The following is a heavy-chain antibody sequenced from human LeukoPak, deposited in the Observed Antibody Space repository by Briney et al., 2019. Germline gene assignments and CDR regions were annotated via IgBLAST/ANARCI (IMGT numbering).Heavy chain of an antibody. V-gene: IGHV4-34*01. CDR3: ARDRFHSSGWCDY. CDR1: GGSFSGYY. D-gene: IGHD6-19*01. J-gene: IGHJ4*02. Sequence: SETLSLTCAVYGGSFSGYYWSWIRQPPGKGLEWIGEINHSGSTNYNPSLKSRVTISVDTSKNQFSLKLSSVTAADTAVYYCARDRFHSSGWCDYWGQGTLVTVSS. CDR2: INHSGST.